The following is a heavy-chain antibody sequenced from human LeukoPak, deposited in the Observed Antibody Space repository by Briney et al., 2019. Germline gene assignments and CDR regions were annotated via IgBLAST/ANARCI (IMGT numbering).Heavy chain of an antibody. CDR2: IDYSGST. Sequence: SETLSPTCTVSGGTISRYYWSWIRQPPGKGLEWIAYIDYSGSTNYNPSLKSRLTISLDASKNQYSLKLSSVTAADTAVYYCARDRRRDRLHAFDIWGQGTRVTISS. CDR1: GGTISRYY. V-gene: IGHV4-59*01. D-gene: IGHD1-26*01. CDR3: ARDRRRDRLHAFDI. J-gene: IGHJ3*02.